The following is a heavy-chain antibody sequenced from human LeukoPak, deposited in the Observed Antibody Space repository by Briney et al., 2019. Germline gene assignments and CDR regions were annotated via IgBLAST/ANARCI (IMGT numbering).Heavy chain of an antibody. V-gene: IGHV3-7*01. J-gene: IGHJ4*02. CDR2: IKQDGGQI. D-gene: IGHD1-26*01. CDR3: AKGGKWDVTPLDY. Sequence: QAGGSLRLSCAASEFTFSSYWMSWVRQAPGKGLEWVANIKQDGGQIYYLESVKGRFTVSRDNAKNSLYLQMNSLRAEDTAVYYCAKGGKWDVTPLDYWGQGTLVTVSS. CDR1: EFTFSSYW.